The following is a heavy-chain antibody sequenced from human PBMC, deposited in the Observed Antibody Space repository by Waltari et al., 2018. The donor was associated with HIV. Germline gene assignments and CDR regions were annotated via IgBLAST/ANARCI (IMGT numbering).Heavy chain of an antibody. CDR2: ISSSSYI. CDR1: GFTFSSYR. Sequence: EVQLVESGGGLVKPGGSLRLSCAASGFTFSSYRMNWVRQAPGKGLEWVSSISSSSYIYYADSVKGRFTISRDNAKNSLYLQMNSLRAEDTAVYYCARFDYDSKVDYWGQGTLVTVSS. V-gene: IGHV3-21*01. J-gene: IGHJ4*02. D-gene: IGHD3-22*01. CDR3: ARFDYDSKVDY.